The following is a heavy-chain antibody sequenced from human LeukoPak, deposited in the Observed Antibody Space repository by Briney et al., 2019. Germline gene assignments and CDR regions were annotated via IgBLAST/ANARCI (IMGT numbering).Heavy chain of an antibody. V-gene: IGHV3-23*01. CDR1: AFTFSSYA. J-gene: IGHJ4*02. CDR3: ATGRSGYCSSTRCYAFDF. Sequence: QPGGSLRLSCAASAFTFSSYAMSWVRQAPGKGLEWVSTVSGSGGNTYYADSVKGRFTISRDNSKNTLYLQMNSLRAEDTAVYYCATGRSGYCSSTRCYAFDFWGQGTLVTVSS. D-gene: IGHD2-2*01. CDR2: VSGSGGNT.